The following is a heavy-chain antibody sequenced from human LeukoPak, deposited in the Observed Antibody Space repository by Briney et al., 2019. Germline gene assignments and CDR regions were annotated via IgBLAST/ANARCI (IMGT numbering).Heavy chain of an antibody. CDR2: ISSSSSYI. CDR1: GFTFSSYS. D-gene: IGHD3-10*02. J-gene: IGHJ6*04. CDR3: AELGITMIGGV. Sequence: ESGGSLRLSCAASGFTFSSYSMNWVRQAPGKGLEWVSSISSSSSYIYYADSVKGRFTISRDNAKNSLYLQMNSLRAEDTAVYYCAELGITMIGGVWGKGTTVTISS. V-gene: IGHV3-21*01.